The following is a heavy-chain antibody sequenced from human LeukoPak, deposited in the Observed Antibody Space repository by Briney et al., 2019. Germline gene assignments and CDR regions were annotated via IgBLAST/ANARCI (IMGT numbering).Heavy chain of an antibody. CDR3: ARDKGGESYHYFDY. V-gene: IGHV3-33*08. D-gene: IGHD1-26*01. CDR2: IWYDGSNK. CDR1: GFTFSSYG. Sequence: GGSLRLSCAASGFTFSSYGMHWVRQAPGKGLEWVAIIWYDGSNKYYVESVKGRFTISRDNPKNTLYLQMNSLRAEDTAVYYCARDKGGESYHYFDYWGQGTLVTVSS. J-gene: IGHJ4*02.